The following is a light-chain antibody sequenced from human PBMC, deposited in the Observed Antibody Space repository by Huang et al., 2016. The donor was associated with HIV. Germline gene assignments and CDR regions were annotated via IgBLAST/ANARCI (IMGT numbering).Light chain of an antibody. V-gene: IGKV2-29*02. J-gene: IGKJ2*01. Sequence: DIVMTQTPLSLSVTPGQPASISCKSSQGLLYREKVYLYWYLQKPGQSPQLLIYELSHRFFGVPDRFSGSGSPTDFTLKIRRVETEDVGVYYCMQGKQLPYTFGQGTRLEIK. CDR3: MQGKQLPYT. CDR1: QGLLYREKVY. CDR2: ELS.